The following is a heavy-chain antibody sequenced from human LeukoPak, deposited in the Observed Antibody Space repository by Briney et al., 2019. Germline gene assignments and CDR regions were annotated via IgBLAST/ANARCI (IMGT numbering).Heavy chain of an antibody. CDR1: GFTFSSYG. Sequence: GGSLRLSCAASGFTFSSYGMHWVRQAPGKGLEWVAFIRYDGSNKYYADSVKGRFTISRDNSKNTLYLQMNSLRAEDTAVYYCAKDCELGGATTACFDYWGQGTLVTVSS. D-gene: IGHD1-26*01. V-gene: IGHV3-30*02. J-gene: IGHJ4*02. CDR3: AKDCELGGATTACFDY. CDR2: IRYDGSNK.